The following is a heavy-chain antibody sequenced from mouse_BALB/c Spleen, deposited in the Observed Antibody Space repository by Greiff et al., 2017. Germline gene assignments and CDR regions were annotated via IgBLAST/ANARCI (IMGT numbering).Heavy chain of an antibody. J-gene: IGHJ4*01. CDR1: GFSLTSYG. CDR2: LWAGGST. V-gene: IGHV2-9*02. D-gene: IGHD1-1*01. Sequence: QVQLKESGPGLVAPSQSLSITCTVSGFSLTSYGVHWVRQPPGKGLEWLGVLWAGGSTNYNSALMSRLSISKDNSKSQVFLKMNSLQTDDTAMYYCARDRDYYGSYYAMDYWGQGTSVTVSS. CDR3: ARDRDYYGSYYAMDY.